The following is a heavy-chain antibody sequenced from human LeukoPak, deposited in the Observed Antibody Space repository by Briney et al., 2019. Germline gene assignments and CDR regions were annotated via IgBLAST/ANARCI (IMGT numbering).Heavy chain of an antibody. D-gene: IGHD3-16*01. CDR3: AKITGSCFDY. CDR1: GFTFSSYE. Sequence: GGSLRLSCAASGFTFSSYEMNWVRQAPGKGLEWVSAISGGGGSTYYADSVKGRFTISRDNSKNTLYLQMNSLRAEDTAVYYCAKITGSCFDYWGQGTLVTVSS. CDR2: ISGGGGST. J-gene: IGHJ4*02. V-gene: IGHV3-23*01.